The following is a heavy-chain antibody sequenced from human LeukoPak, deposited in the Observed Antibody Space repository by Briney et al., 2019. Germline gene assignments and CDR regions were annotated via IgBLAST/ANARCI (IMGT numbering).Heavy chain of an antibody. CDR2: IYSGGTT. CDR3: ARDLWDEGIFDY. J-gene: IGHJ4*02. CDR1: GFTVSSNY. Sequence: GGSLRLSCAASGFTVSSNYLSWVRQAPGKGLEWVSVIYSGGTTYYADSVKGRFTISRDNSKNTLYLQMNSLRAEDTAVYYCARDLWDEGIFDYWVQGTLVTVSS. V-gene: IGHV3-53*01. D-gene: IGHD1-26*01.